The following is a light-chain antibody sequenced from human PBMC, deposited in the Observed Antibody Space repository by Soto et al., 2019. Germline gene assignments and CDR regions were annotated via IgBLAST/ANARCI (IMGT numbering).Light chain of an antibody. CDR1: QSVRSSY. V-gene: IGKV3-20*01. Sequence: EIVLTQSPGTLSLSPGERATLSCRASQSVRSSYLAWYQQKPGQAPRLLIYGASSRATGIPARFSGSGSGTEFTLTISSLQSEDFAVYYCQQYHTSSITFGQGTRLEIK. CDR3: QQYHTSSIT. CDR2: GAS. J-gene: IGKJ5*01.